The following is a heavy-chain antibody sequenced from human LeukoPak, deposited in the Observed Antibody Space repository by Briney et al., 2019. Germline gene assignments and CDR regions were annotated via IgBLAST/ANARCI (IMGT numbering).Heavy chain of an antibody. CDR1: SNY. Sequence: GGSLRLSCAASSNYMSWVRQAPGKGLEGVSVIYSGGSTYYADSVKGRFTISRDNSKNTLYLQMNNLRAEDTAVYYCARAYSSSSYYFDYWGQGTLVTVSS. V-gene: IGHV3-66*02. CDR2: IYSGGST. J-gene: IGHJ4*02. D-gene: IGHD6-6*01. CDR3: ARAYSSSSYYFDY.